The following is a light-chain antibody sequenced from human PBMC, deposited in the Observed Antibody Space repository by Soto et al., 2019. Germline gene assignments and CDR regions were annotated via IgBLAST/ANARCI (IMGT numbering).Light chain of an antibody. CDR3: QTWGTGPFV. V-gene: IGLV4-69*01. J-gene: IGLJ1*01. CDR2: LNSDGSH. CDR1: SGHSSYA. Sequence: QAVGTQSPSASASLGASVKLTCTLSSGHSSYAIAWHQQQPEKGPRYLMKLNSDGSHSKGDGIPDRFSGSSSGAERYLTISSLQSEDEADYYCQTWGTGPFVFGTGTKLTVL.